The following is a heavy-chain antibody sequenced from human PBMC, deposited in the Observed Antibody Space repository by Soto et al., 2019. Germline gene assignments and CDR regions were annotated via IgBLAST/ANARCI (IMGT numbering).Heavy chain of an antibody. CDR3: ASGYGDYDV. CDR1: GFTVSSNY. CDR2: IYSGGST. V-gene: IGHV3-53*04. Sequence: EVQLVESGGGLVQPGGSLRLSCAASGFTVSSNYMSWVRQAPGEGLEWVSVIYSGGSTYYADSVKGRFAISRHSSENTLYLQSNSLRPEDTAVYYCASGYGDYDVWGQGTLVTVSS. D-gene: IGHD4-17*01. J-gene: IGHJ4*02.